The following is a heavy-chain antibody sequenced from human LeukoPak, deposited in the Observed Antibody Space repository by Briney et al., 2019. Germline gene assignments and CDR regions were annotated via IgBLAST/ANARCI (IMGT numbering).Heavy chain of an antibody. J-gene: IGHJ4*02. CDR3: ARAGSGAAGLFDY. D-gene: IGHD6-13*01. CDR1: GGSISSGGYY. Sequence: PSETLSLTCTVSGGSISSGGYYWTWIRQHPGEGLEWIGYIYYSGSTYYNSGGTYYNPSLKSRVAISVDTSKNQFSLKLSSVTAADTAVYYCARAGSGAAGLFDYWGQGTLVTVSS. V-gene: IGHV4-31*03. CDR2: IYYSGSTYYNSGGT.